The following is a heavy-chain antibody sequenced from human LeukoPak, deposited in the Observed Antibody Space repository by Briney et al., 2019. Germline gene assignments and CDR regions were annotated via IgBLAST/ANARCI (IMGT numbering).Heavy chain of an antibody. J-gene: IGHJ4*02. CDR2: IYYSGST. D-gene: IGHD6-13*01. CDR1: GGSISSSSYY. CDR3: ARLSPYSSSSAAYFDY. Sequence: SETLSLTCTVSGGSISSSSYYWGWIRQPPGKGLEWIGSIYYSGSTYYNPSLKSRVTISVDTSKNQFSLKLSSVTAADTAVYYCARLSPYSSSSAAYFDYWGQGTLVTVSS. V-gene: IGHV4-39*01.